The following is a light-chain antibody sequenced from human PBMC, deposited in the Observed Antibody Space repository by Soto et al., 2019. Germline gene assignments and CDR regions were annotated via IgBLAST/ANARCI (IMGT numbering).Light chain of an antibody. CDR2: EVS. V-gene: IGLV2-14*01. J-gene: IGLJ3*02. CDR3: SSYTSSSTWV. CDR1: SSDVGGYNY. Sequence: QSALTQPASVSGSPGQSITISCTGTSSDVGGYNYVSWYQQHPGKAPKLMIYEVSNRPSGVSNHFSGSKSGNTASLTISGLQAEDEADYYFSSYTSSSTWVFGGGTKLTVL.